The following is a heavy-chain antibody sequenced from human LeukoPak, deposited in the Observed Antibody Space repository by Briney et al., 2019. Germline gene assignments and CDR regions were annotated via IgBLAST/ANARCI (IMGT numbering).Heavy chain of an antibody. CDR1: GFTFSSNA. Sequence: GGSLRLSCAASGFTFSSNAMSWVRQAPGKGLEWVSAVSGSGSSTFYADSVKGRFTISRDNSENTLFLQMSSLRAEDTAVYYCAKLIIAPEGYEYFPHWGQGTLVIVSS. V-gene: IGHV3-23*01. D-gene: IGHD6-13*01. CDR2: VSGSGSST. J-gene: IGHJ1*01. CDR3: AKLIIAPEGYEYFPH.